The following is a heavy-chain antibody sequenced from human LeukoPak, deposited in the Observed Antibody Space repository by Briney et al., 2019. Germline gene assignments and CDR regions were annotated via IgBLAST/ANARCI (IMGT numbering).Heavy chain of an antibody. V-gene: IGHV3-30*03. CDR3: TSRSPRDY. D-gene: IGHD6-13*01. J-gene: IGHJ4*02. CDR2: ISYDGSNK. CDR1: GFTFSSYG. Sequence: GRSLRLSCAASGFTFSSYGMHWVRQAPGKGLEWVAVISYDGSNKYYADSVKGRFTISRDNSKNTLYLQMNNLRAEDTAVYYCTSRSPRDYWGQGTLVTVSS.